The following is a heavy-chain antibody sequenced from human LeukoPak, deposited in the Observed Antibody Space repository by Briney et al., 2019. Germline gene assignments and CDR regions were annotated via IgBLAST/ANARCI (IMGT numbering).Heavy chain of an antibody. D-gene: IGHD6-19*01. Sequence: GESLKISCRGSGYSFTSYWIAWVRQMPGKGLEWMGIIYPGDSETRYSPSFQGQVTISADKSISTAYLQWSSLKASDTATYYCARRVAALGAFDIWGQGTMVTVSS. V-gene: IGHV5-51*01. CDR3: ARRVAALGAFDI. CDR1: GYSFTSYW. J-gene: IGHJ3*02. CDR2: IYPGDSET.